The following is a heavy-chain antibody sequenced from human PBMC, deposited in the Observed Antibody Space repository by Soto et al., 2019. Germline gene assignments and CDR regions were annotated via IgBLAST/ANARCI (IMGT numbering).Heavy chain of an antibody. CDR1: GYTFSSYG. D-gene: IGHD3-10*01. V-gene: IGHV1-18*01. CDR2: ISGYNGNT. Sequence: QVQLVQSGAEVKKPGASVKVSCKASGYTFSSYGISWVRQAPGQGLEWMGWISGYNGNTIYAQKLQGRVTMTTDTSTSTAYMELRSLRSDDTAVYYCARDEGSGCYYPRPYTFYYHGMDVWGQGTTVTVSS. J-gene: IGHJ6*02. CDR3: ARDEGSGCYYPRPYTFYYHGMDV.